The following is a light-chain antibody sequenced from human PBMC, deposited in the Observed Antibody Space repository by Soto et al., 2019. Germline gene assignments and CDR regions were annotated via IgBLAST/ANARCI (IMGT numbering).Light chain of an antibody. CDR3: QQYNNWPLT. Sequence: ETVMTQSPATLSVSPGERATLSCRASQSARISLGWYQQKPGQAPRLLIYDVSTRATGVPARFSGSGSGTEFTLTISSPQSEDFAVYYCQQYNNWPLTFGGGTKVEIK. CDR2: DVS. J-gene: IGKJ4*01. V-gene: IGKV3-15*01. CDR1: QSARIS.